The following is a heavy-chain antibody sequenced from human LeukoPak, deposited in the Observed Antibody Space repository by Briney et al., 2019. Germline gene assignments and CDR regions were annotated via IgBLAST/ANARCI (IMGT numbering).Heavy chain of an antibody. CDR3: AKGSSGWYVGRNFDY. V-gene: IGHV3-9*03. CDR2: ISWNSGSI. D-gene: IGHD6-19*01. J-gene: IGHJ4*02. Sequence: GGSLRLSCAASGFTFDDYAMHWVRQAPGKGLEWVSGISWNSGSIGYADSVKGRFTISRDNAKNSLYLQMNSLRAEDMALYYCAKGSSGWYVGRNFDYWGQGTLVTVSS. CDR1: GFTFDDYA.